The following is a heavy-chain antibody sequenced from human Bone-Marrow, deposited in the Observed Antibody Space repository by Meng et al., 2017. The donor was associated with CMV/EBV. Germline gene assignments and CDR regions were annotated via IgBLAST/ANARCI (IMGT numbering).Heavy chain of an antibody. V-gene: IGHV4-34*01. Sequence: LSLTCAVFGGPFSDHHWSWIRQDPGKGLEWIGEINHSGDTNYNPSLKSRVTISVDTSKNQFSLSLVSLTAADTAVYYCARGRVVVDCWGQGTLVTVSS. J-gene: IGHJ4*02. D-gene: IGHD2-15*01. CDR1: GGPFSDHH. CDR2: INHSGDT. CDR3: ARGRVVVDC.